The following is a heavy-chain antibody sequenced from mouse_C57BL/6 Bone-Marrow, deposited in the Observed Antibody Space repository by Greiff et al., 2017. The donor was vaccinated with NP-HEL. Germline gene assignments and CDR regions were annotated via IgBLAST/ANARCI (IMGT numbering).Heavy chain of an antibody. J-gene: IGHJ4*01. CDR2: IWRGGST. CDR3: ANRGDY. Sequence: QVQLKQSGPGLVQPSQSLSITCTVSGFSLTSYGVHWVRQSPGKGLEWLGVIWRGGSTDYNAAFISRLSISKDNSKSQVFVKMNSRQDDDTAIYYCANRGDYWGQGTSVTVSS. V-gene: IGHV2-2*01. CDR1: GFSLTSYG.